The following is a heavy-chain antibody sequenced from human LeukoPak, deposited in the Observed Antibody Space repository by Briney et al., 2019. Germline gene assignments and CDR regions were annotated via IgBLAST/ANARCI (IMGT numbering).Heavy chain of an antibody. CDR2: IYTSGST. J-gene: IGHJ6*02. D-gene: IGHD3-10*01. Sequence: SETLSLTCTLSGGPISSYYWSWIRQPAGKGLEWIGRIYTSGSTNYNRSLKSRVTMSVDTSKNQYSLKLSSVTAADTAVYYCAREGSLWFGELHPIFYYYYGMDVWGQGTTVTVSS. CDR1: GGPISSYY. CDR3: AREGSLWFGELHPIFYYYYGMDV. V-gene: IGHV4-4*07.